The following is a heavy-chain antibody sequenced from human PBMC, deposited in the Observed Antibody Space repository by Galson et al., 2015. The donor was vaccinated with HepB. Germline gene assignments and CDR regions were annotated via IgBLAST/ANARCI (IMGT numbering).Heavy chain of an antibody. D-gene: IGHD6-6*01. V-gene: IGHV3-7*01. CDR1: GFTFSSHW. J-gene: IGHJ2*01. CDR3: ARDVSPLVRWYFDL. Sequence: SLRLSCAASGFTFSSHWMSWVRQAPGKGLEWVANIKQEGSETFYVDSVKGRFTVSRDNAKNSLYLQMNSLRAEDTAVYFCARDVSPLVRWYFDLWGRGTLVTVSS. CDR2: IKQEGSET.